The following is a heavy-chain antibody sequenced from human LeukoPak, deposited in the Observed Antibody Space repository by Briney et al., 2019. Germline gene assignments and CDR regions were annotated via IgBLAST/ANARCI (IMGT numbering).Heavy chain of an antibody. D-gene: IGHD6-6*01. CDR2: IYTSGST. Sequence: SQTLSLTCTVSGGSISSGSYYWNWIRQPAGKGLEWIGRIYTSGSTNYNPSLKSRVTISVDKSKNQFSLKLSSVTAADTAVYYCARNHAIAAPDYWGQGTLVTVSS. CDR3: ARNHAIAAPDY. V-gene: IGHV4-61*02. J-gene: IGHJ4*02. CDR1: GGSISSGSYY.